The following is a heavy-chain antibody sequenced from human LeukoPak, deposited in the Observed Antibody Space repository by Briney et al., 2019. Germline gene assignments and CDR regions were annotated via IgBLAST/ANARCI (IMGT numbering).Heavy chain of an antibody. D-gene: IGHD2-15*01. Sequence: GGSLRLSCAASGFTFSSYGMHWVRQAPGKGLEWVAFIRYDAIIKYYVDSVTGRFNISRDNSKKKLYLQMNSLRAEDTAVYFCAKDRLLLAGSYDAFDIWGQGTMVTVS. V-gene: IGHV3-30*02. CDR1: GFTFSSYG. J-gene: IGHJ3*02. CDR3: AKDRLLLAGSYDAFDI. CDR2: IRYDAIIK.